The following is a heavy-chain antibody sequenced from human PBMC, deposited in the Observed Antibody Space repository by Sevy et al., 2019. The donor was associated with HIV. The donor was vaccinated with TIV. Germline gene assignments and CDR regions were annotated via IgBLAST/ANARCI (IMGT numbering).Heavy chain of an antibody. CDR3: ARVFGLWLLSANMPEYFDL. J-gene: IGHJ2*01. CDR1: GYTFTSYG. Sequence: ASVKVSCKASGYTFTSYGISWVRQAPGQGLEWMGWISAYNGNTNYAQKLQGRVTMTTDTSTSTAYMELRSLRSDDTAVYYCARVFGLWLLSANMPEYFDLWGRGTLVTVSS. D-gene: IGHD2-2*01. V-gene: IGHV1-18*01. CDR2: ISAYNGNT.